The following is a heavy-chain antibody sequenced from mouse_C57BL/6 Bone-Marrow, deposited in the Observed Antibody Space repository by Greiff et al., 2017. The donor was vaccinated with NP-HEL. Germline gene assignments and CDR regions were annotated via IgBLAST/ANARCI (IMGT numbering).Heavy chain of an antibody. V-gene: IGHV1-69*01. J-gene: IGHJ4*01. CDR1: GYTFTSYW. CDR2: IDPSDSYT. CDR3: ARDPRYYAMDY. Sequence: QVQLQQPGAELVMPGASVKLSCKASGYTFTSYWMHWVKQRPGQGLEWIGEIDPSDSYTNYNQKFKGKSTLTVDKSSSTAYMQLSSLTSEDSAVYYCARDPRYYAMDYWGQGTSVTVSS.